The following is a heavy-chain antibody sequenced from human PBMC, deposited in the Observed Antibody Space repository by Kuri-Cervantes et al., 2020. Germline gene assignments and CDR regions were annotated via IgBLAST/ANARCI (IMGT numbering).Heavy chain of an antibody. J-gene: IGHJ4*02. V-gene: IGHV3-7*03. CDR3: AKSFGKVGATGYFDY. Sequence: GESLKISCAASGFTFSSSWMSWVRQAPGKGLEWVANIKQDGSEKYYVDSVKGRFTISRDNAKNSLYLQMNSLRAEDTAVYYCAKSFGKVGATGYFDYWGQGTLVTVSS. CDR1: GFTFSSSW. D-gene: IGHD1-26*01. CDR2: IKQDGSEK.